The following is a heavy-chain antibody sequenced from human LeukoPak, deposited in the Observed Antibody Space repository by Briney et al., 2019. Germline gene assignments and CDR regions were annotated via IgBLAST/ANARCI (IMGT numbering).Heavy chain of an antibody. CDR1: GYTFTGYY. D-gene: IGHD2-21*02. CDR2: INPNSGGT. J-gene: IGHJ4*02. Sequence: ASVKVPCKASGYTFTGYYMHWVRQAPGRGLEWMGRINPNSGGTNYAQKFQGRVTMTRDTSISTAYMELSRLRSDDTAVYYCSSLPNLAYCGGDCYTHDYWGQGTLVTVAS. V-gene: IGHV1-2*06. CDR3: SSLPNLAYCGGDCYTHDY.